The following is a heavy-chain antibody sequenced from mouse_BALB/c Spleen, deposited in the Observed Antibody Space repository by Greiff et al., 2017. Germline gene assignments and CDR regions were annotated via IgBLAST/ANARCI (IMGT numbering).Heavy chain of an antibody. CDR3: ARYTTVVARGGGDY. V-gene: IGHV1-9*01. D-gene: IGHD1-1*01. CDR2: ILPGSGST. Sequence: VQLQQSGAELMKPGASVKISCKATGYTFSSYWIEWVKQRPGHGLEWIGEILPGSGSTNYNEKFKGKATFTADTSSNTAYMQLSSLTSEDSAVYYCARYTTVVARGGGDYWGQGTSVTVSS. J-gene: IGHJ4*01. CDR1: GYTFSSYW.